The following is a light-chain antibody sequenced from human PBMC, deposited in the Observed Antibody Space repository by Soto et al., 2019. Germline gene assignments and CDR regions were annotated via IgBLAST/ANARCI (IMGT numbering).Light chain of an antibody. CDR3: CSYAGSYTLI. J-gene: IGLJ2*01. V-gene: IGLV2-11*01. CDR2: DVS. CDR1: SSDVGAYDY. Sequence: QSVLTQPRSVSGSPGQSVTISCTGTSSDVGAYDYVSWYQHHPGKAPKLMIYDVSKRPSGVPDRFSGSKSGNTASLTISGLQAEDEADYYCCSYAGSYTLIFGGGTKVNVL.